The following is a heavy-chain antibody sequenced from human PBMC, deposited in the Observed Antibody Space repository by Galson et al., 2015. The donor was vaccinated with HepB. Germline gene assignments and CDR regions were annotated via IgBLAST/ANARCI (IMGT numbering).Heavy chain of an antibody. CDR3: ARVDVHSSGLPFDY. CDR2: ISSSSSYI. J-gene: IGHJ4*02. V-gene: IGHV3-21*01. Sequence: SLRLSCAASGFTFSSYSMNWVRQAPGKGLEWVSSISSSSSYIYYADSVKGRFTISRDNAKNSLYLQMNSLRAEDTAVYYCARVDVHSSGLPFDYWGQGTLVTVSS. D-gene: IGHD6-19*01. CDR1: GFTFSSYS.